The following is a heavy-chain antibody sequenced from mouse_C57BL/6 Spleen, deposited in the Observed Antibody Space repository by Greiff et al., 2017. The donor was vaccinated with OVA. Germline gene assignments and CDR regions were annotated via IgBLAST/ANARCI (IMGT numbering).Heavy chain of an antibody. Sequence: VQLQQPGAELVMPGASVKLSCKASGYTFTSYWMHWVKQRPGQGLEWIGEIDPSDSYTNYNQKFKGKSTLTVDKSSSTAYMQLSSLTSEDSAVYYWARTHYGSSYWYFDVWGTGTTVTVSS. CDR3: ARTHYGSSYWYFDV. V-gene: IGHV1-69*01. D-gene: IGHD1-1*01. CDR1: GYTFTSYW. J-gene: IGHJ1*03. CDR2: IDPSDSYT.